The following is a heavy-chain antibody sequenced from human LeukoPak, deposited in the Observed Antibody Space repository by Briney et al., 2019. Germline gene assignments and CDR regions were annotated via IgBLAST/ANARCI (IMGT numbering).Heavy chain of an antibody. J-gene: IGHJ4*02. D-gene: IGHD3-10*01. V-gene: IGHV3-48*04. CDR3: ASPVLMVRGVTVDY. CDR1: GFTFSSYS. CDR2: ISSASGSI. Sequence: GGSLRLSCAASGFTFSSYSMNWVRQAPGKGLEWVSYISSASGSIYYADSVKGRFTISRDNAKNSLYLQMDSLRAEDTAVYYCASPVLMVRGVTVDYWGQGTLVTVSS.